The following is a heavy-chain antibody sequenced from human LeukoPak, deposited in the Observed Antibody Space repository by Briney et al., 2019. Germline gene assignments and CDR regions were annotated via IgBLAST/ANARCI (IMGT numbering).Heavy chain of an antibody. J-gene: IGHJ3*02. CDR3: ARARITIFGVANAFDI. V-gene: IGHV4-34*01. CDR2: INHSGST. D-gene: IGHD3-3*01. CDR1: GGSFSGYY. Sequence: SETLSLTCAVYGGSFSGYYWSWIRQPPGKGLEWIGEINHSGSTNYNTSLKRRVTISVDTSKNQFSLKLSSVTAADTAVYYCARARITIFGVANAFDIWGQGTMVTVSS.